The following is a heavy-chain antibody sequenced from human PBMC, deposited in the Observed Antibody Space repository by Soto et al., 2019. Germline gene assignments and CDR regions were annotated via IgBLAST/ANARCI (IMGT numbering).Heavy chain of an antibody. J-gene: IGHJ6*03. CDR2: IYYSGST. CDR1: GGSISSGGYY. CDR3: VVATIKGYYYYYMDV. Sequence: PSETLSLTCTVSGGSISSGGYYWSWIRQHPGKGLEWIGYIYYSGSTYYNPSLKSRVTISVDTSKNQFSLKLSSVTAADTAVYYCVVATIKGYYYYYMDVWGKGTTVTV. D-gene: IGHD5-12*01. V-gene: IGHV4-31*03.